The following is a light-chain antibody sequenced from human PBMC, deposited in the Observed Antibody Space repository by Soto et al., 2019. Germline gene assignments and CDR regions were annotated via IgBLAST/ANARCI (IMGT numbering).Light chain of an antibody. CDR1: QIVSGSL. CDR3: QQRSNWPRT. Sequence: EIVLTQSPGTLSLSPGERATLSCRASQIVSGSLLAWYQQKPGQSPRLLIYAASTRATGVPDRFSGSGSGSDFTLTISSLEPEDFAVSYCQQRSNWPRTFGQGTKVDIK. V-gene: IGKV3D-20*02. CDR2: AAS. J-gene: IGKJ1*01.